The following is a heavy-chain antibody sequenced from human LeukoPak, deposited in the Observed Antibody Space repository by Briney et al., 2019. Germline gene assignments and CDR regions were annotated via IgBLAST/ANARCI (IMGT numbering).Heavy chain of an antibody. D-gene: IGHD4-23*01. V-gene: IGHV3-30*02. CDR2: IRYDGSNK. Sequence: GGSLRLSCAASGFAFSSYGMNWVRQAPGKGLEWVAFIRYDGSNKYYADSVKGRFTISRDNSKNTLYLQMNSLRAEDTAVYYCAKAASWSTPAMYYFDYWGQGILVTVSS. J-gene: IGHJ4*02. CDR3: AKAASWSTPAMYYFDY. CDR1: GFAFSSYG.